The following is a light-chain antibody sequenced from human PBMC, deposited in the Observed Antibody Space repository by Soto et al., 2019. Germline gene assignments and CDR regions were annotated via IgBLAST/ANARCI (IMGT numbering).Light chain of an antibody. CDR2: ETN. Sequence: QSVLTQPPSVSAAPGQKVTISCSGSSSDIGNNYVSWYQHIPGTPPKLLIYETNRRPSGIPDRFSASKSGTSASLGITGLQTGDEADYYCGTWDNSLSADVFGSGTKVTVL. CDR1: SSDIGNNY. V-gene: IGLV1-51*02. CDR3: GTWDNSLSADV. J-gene: IGLJ1*01.